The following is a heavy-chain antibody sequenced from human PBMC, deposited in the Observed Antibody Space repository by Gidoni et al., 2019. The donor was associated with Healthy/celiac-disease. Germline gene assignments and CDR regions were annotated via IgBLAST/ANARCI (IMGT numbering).Heavy chain of an antibody. CDR1: GGSISSSSYY. J-gene: IGHJ4*02. D-gene: IGHD1-26*01. Sequence: QLQLQESGPGLVKPSETLSLTCTVSGGSISSSSYYWGWIRQPPGKGLEWIGSIYYSGSTYYNPSLKSRVTISVDTSKNQFSLKLSSVTAADTAVYYCASFHLLRIIDYWGQGTLVTVSS. V-gene: IGHV4-39*07. CDR2: IYYSGST. CDR3: ASFHLLRIIDY.